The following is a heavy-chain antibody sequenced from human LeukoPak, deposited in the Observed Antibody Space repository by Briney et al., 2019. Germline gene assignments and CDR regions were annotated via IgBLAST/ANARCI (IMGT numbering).Heavy chain of an antibody. J-gene: IGHJ4*02. CDR2: IYYSGST. D-gene: IGHD5-24*01. Sequence: SETLSLTCTVSGYSISSGYYWGWIRPPPGKGLEWIGSIYYSGSTYYNTSLKSRVTISVDTSKNQFSLKLSSVTAADTAVYYCARRGRRDGYNFNYWGQGTLVTVSS. V-gene: IGHV4-38-2*02. CDR1: GYSISSGYY. CDR3: ARRGRRDGYNFNY.